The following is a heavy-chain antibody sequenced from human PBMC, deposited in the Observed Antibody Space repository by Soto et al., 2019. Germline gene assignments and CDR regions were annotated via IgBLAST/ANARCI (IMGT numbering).Heavy chain of an antibody. J-gene: IGHJ4*02. CDR1: GLTFSSYD. D-gene: IGHD3-10*01. V-gene: IGHV3-23*01. CDR2: ISAGGDLT. Sequence: GGSLRLSCAASGLTFSSYDMSWVRQAPGKGLEWVSGISAGGDLTYYSSSVKGRFTISRDNSKNTLYVQMSSLRAEDTALYYCAKGKYYASGNYYNNLDYWGQGTVVTVSS. CDR3: AKGKYYASGNYYNNLDY.